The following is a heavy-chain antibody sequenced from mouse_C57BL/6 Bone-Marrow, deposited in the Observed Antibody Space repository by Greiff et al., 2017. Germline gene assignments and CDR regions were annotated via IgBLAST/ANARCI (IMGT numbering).Heavy chain of an antibody. D-gene: IGHD2-12*01. CDR1: GFTFPDYY. V-gene: IGHV7-3*01. Sequence: EVKVEESGGGLVQPGGSLSLSCAASGFTFPDYYLSLVRQPPGKALEWLGFIRNKANGYTTEYSASLKGRLTISRDNSQSILYLQMYALCAVDSAAYYRSCCYSSTLDYWGQGTLVTVSA. J-gene: IGHJ3*01. CDR3: SCCYSSTLDY. CDR2: IRNKANGYTT.